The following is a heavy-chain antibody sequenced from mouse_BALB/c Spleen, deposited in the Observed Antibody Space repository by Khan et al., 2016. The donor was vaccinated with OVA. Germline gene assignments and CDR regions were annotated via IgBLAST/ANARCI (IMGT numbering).Heavy chain of an antibody. D-gene: IGHD4-1*01. CDR3: ADHLTGSFAY. CDR1: GFTFSVYS. Sequence: EVELVESGGDFVKPGGSLNLSCAASGFTFSVYSMSWVRQTPDKRLEWVATISSDGTYTYYPDSVKGRFTISRDNAKNTLYLQVISLKSEDTAMYFCADHLTGSFAYLGHGTLVTGSA. CDR2: ISSDGTYT. J-gene: IGHJ3*01. V-gene: IGHV5-6*01.